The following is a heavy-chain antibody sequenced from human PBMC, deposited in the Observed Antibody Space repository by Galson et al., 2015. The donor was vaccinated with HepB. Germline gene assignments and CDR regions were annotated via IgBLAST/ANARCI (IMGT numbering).Heavy chain of an antibody. CDR3: AKENSTFAGVVFDY. CDR2: IGGSSGIT. CDR1: GFTFSSYA. V-gene: IGHV3-23*01. J-gene: IGHJ4*02. D-gene: IGHD2-15*01. Sequence: SLRLSCAASGFTFSSYAMSWVRQAPGKGLEWVSAIGGSSGITYYADSVKGRFTTSRDNSKNTLYLRMNSLRAEDTAVYYCAKENSTFAGVVFDYWGQGTLVTVSS.